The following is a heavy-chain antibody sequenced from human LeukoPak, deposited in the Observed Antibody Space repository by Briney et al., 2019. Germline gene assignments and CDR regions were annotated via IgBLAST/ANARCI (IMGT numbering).Heavy chain of an antibody. D-gene: IGHD4-17*01. CDR1: VGSISNYY. J-gene: IGHJ4*02. CDR3: ARIRGYGVLAYFDY. Sequence: SETLSLTCTVSVGSISNYYWNWIRQPPGKGLEWIGYIYYSGSTDYNPSLKSRVTISVDTSKNQFSLKLTSVTAADTAVYNCARIRGYGVLAYFDYWGQGTLVTVSS. V-gene: IGHV4-59*01. CDR2: IYYSGST.